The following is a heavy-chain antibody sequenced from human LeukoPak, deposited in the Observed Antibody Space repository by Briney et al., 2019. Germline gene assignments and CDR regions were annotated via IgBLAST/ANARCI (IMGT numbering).Heavy chain of an antibody. V-gene: IGHV3-30*02. J-gene: IGHJ6*03. D-gene: IGHD3-3*01. CDR2: IRYDGSNK. CDR3: ARGGGPTYYDFWSGYSPYYYYYYMDV. Sequence: GGSLRLSCAASGFTFSSYGMHWVRQAPGKGLEWVAFIRYDGSNKYYADSVKGRSTISRDNSKNTLYLQMNSLRAEDTAVYYCARGGGPTYYDFWSGYSPYYYYYYMDVWGKGTTVTVSS. CDR1: GFTFSSYG.